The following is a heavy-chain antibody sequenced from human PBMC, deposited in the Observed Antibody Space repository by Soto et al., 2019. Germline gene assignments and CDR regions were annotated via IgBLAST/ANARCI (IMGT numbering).Heavy chain of an antibody. D-gene: IGHD3-16*01. J-gene: IGHJ5*02. Sequence: QVQLVQSGAEVKKPGSSVKFSCKASGGTFSTYTITWVRQAPGQGLEWMGRIIPIIGIINYAQKFQGSVTISADKFTGTAYMELTGLRSDDTAVYYCAGDPDSHYNDSHAYSYPWGQGTLVTVSS. CDR3: AGDPDSHYNDSHAYSYP. CDR2: IIPIIGII. V-gene: IGHV1-69*08. CDR1: GGTFSTYT.